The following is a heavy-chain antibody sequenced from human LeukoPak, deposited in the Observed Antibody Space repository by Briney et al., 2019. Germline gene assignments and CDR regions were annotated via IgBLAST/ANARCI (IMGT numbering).Heavy chain of an antibody. D-gene: IGHD2-2*01. CDR2: FDPEDGET. Sequence: ASVKVSCKVSGYTLTELSMHWVRQAPGKGLEWMGGFDPEDGETIYAQKFQGRVTMTEDTSTDTAYMELSSLRSEDMAVYYCATGVEKYQLLLPPFDYWGQGTLVTVSS. V-gene: IGHV1-24*01. CDR3: ATGVEKYQLLLPPFDY. J-gene: IGHJ4*02. CDR1: GYTLTELS.